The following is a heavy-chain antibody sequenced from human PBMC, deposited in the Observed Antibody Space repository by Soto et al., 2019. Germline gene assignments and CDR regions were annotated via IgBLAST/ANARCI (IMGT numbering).Heavy chain of an antibody. J-gene: IGHJ3*02. CDR1: GFTFSSCS. V-gene: IGHV3-23*01. CDR3: AKGWVSPVLLQLGAYDAFDI. Sequence: PRGSLSLSCAASGFTFSSCSMSWVRQAPGKGLEWVSAISGSGGSTYYADSVKGRFTISRDNSKNTLYLQMNSLRAEDTAVYYCAKGWVSPVLLQLGAYDAFDIWGQGPMV. D-gene: IGHD6-13*01. CDR2: ISGSGGST.